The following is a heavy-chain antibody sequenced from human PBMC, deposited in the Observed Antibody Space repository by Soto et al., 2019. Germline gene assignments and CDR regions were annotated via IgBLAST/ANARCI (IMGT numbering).Heavy chain of an antibody. Sequence: EVQLVESGGGLVKPGGSLRLSCAASGFTFSSYSMNWVRQAPGKGLEWVSSISSSSSYIYYADSVKGRFTISRDNAKNELYLQMNSLRAEDTAVYYCARGDDILTGYYTCYFDYWGQGTLVTVAS. D-gene: IGHD3-9*01. CDR2: ISSSSSYI. CDR1: GFTFSSYS. V-gene: IGHV3-21*01. J-gene: IGHJ4*02. CDR3: ARGDDILTGYYTCYFDY.